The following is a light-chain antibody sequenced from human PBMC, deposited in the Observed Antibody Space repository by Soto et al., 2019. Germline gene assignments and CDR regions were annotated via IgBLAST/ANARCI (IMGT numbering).Light chain of an antibody. V-gene: IGLV2-14*01. CDR2: EVG. CDR3: SSYSSSRALV. J-gene: IGLJ1*01. CDR1: SSDVGAYKF. Sequence: QSVLTQPASVSGSPGQSITISCTGTSSDVGAYKFVSWFQQHPGKAPKLIIYEVGNRPSGVSNRFSGYKSGNTASLTISGLQAEDESDYYCSSYSSSRALVFGTGTKVTVL.